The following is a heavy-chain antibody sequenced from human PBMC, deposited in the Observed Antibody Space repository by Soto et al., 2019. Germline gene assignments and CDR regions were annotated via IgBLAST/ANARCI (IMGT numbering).Heavy chain of an antibody. CDR3: ARSGYDYIWGSYPLDFAFDI. D-gene: IGHD3-16*02. Sequence: PSETLSLTCTGSGGSISSYYWSWIRQPPGKGLEWIGYIYYSGSTNYNPSLKSRVTISVDTSKNQFSLKLSSVTAADTAVYYCARSGYDYIWGSYPLDFAFDIWGQGTMVTVSS. CDR1: GGSISSYY. J-gene: IGHJ3*02. V-gene: IGHV4-59*08. CDR2: IYYSGST.